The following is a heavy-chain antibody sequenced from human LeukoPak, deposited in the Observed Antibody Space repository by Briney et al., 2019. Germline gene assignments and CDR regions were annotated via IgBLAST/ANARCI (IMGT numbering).Heavy chain of an antibody. Sequence: ASVKVSCKASGYTFTSYYMHWVRQAPGQGLEWMGIINPSGGGTSYAQTFQGRVTTTRDTSTSTVYMELISLRSEDTAVYYCARDTRNIWFGELVGAFDIWGQGTMVTVSS. CDR1: GYTFTSYY. J-gene: IGHJ3*02. D-gene: IGHD3-10*01. V-gene: IGHV1-46*01. CDR2: INPSGGGT. CDR3: ARDTRNIWFGELVGAFDI.